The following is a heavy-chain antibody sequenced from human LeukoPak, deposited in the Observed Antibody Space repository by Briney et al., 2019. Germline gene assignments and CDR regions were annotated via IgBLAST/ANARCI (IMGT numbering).Heavy chain of an antibody. D-gene: IGHD3-16*02. CDR2: IHPSTGNP. Sequence: ASVKVSCKASGYTFTSYAMNWVRQAPGQGLEWMGWIHPSTGNPTYAQGFTGRFVFSLDTSVSTTYLQISSLKAEDTAVYYCARAFQRLGELSLPDYWGQGTLVTVSS. CDR1: GYTFTSYA. V-gene: IGHV7-4-1*02. CDR3: ARAFQRLGELSLPDY. J-gene: IGHJ4*02.